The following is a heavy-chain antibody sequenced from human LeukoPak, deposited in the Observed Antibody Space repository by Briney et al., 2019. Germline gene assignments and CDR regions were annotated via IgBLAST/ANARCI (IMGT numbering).Heavy chain of an antibody. CDR3: AREAVSGLHKAFDI. CDR1: GFPFSSYW. J-gene: IGHJ3*02. V-gene: IGHV3-74*01. D-gene: IGHD6-19*01. CDR2: NNSDGSST. Sequence: GGSLRLSCAASGFPFSSYWMHWVRQAPGEGLVWVSRNNSDGSSTRYADSVKRRSTISRDNDNNTLFLQINRLGAEPTALYCCAREAVSGLHKAFDIGSQGRMVTVS.